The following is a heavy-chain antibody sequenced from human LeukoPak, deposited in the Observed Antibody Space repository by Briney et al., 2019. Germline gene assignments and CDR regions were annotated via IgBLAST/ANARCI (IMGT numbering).Heavy chain of an antibody. CDR1: GYTFTSYG. D-gene: IGHD3-10*01. V-gene: IGHV1-69*13. Sequence: SVKVSCKASGYTFTSYGISWVRQAPGQGLEWMGGIIPIFGTANYAQKFQGRVTITADESTSTAYMELSSLRSEDTAVYYCARNYITMVRGVAYYYGMDVWGQGTTVTVSS. CDR2: IIPIFGTA. CDR3: ARNYITMVRGVAYYYGMDV. J-gene: IGHJ6*02.